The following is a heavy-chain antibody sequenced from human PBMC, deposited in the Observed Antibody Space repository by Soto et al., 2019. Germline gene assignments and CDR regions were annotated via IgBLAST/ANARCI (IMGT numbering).Heavy chain of an antibody. CDR1: GGSFSGYY. J-gene: IGHJ5*02. CDR3: ERGPTRGRFGPPPRHFPFDP. V-gene: IGHV4-34*01. CDR2: LNHSGST. Sequence: QVQLQQWGAGLLKPSETLSLTCAVYGGSFSGYYWSWIRQPPGKGLEWIGELNHSGSTNYNPSLKSRVTISVDTSKNQFSLKLRSVTAADTAVYYCERGPTRGRFGPPPRHFPFDPWGQGTLVTVSS. D-gene: IGHD3-10*01.